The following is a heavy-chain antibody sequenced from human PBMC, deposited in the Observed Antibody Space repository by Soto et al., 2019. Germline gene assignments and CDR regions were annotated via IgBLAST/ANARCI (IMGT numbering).Heavy chain of an antibody. CDR1: GGTFSSYA. D-gene: IGHD6-19*01. CDR3: ARDGAPGYSSD. Sequence: QVQLVQSGAEVKKPGSSVKVSCKASGGTFSSYAISWVRQAPGQGLEWMGGIIPIFGPANYAQKFQGRVTIAADEATSTAYVELSSLRSADTAVYYCARDGAPGYSSDWGQGTLVTVSS. CDR2: IIPIFGPA. V-gene: IGHV1-69*12. J-gene: IGHJ4*02.